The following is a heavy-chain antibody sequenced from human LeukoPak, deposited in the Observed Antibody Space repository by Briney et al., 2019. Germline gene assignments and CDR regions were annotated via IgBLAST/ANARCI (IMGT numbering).Heavy chain of an antibody. CDR3: ARGWGSTSYYMDV. J-gene: IGHJ6*03. V-gene: IGHV3-48*04. D-gene: IGHD2-2*01. CDR1: GFTFSNYA. Sequence: GGSLRLSCAASGFTFSNYAMSWVRQAPGKGLEWVSYISSSSSTIYYVDSVKGRFTISRDNAKNSLYLQMNSLRAEDTAVYYCARGWGSTSYYMDVWGKGTTVTVSS. CDR2: ISSSSSTI.